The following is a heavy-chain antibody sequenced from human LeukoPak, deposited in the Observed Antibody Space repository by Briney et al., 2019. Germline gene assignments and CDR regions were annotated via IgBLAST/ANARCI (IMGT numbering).Heavy chain of an antibody. J-gene: IGHJ3*02. D-gene: IGHD4-17*01. CDR2: IYYSGST. CDR1: GGSISSYY. Sequence: PSETLSLTCTVSGGSISSYYWSWIRQPPGKGLEWIGYIYYSGSTNYNPSLKSRVTISVDTSKNQFSLKLSSVTAADTAVYYCARAENDYGDYVGAFDIWGQGTMVTVSS. V-gene: IGHV4-59*01. CDR3: ARAENDYGDYVGAFDI.